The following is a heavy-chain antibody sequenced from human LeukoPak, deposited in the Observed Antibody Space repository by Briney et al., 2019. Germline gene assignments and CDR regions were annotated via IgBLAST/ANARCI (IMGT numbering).Heavy chain of an antibody. V-gene: IGHV3-21*01. J-gene: IGHJ4*02. D-gene: IGHD3-22*01. CDR3: ARDFPLDYYDSSGSLDY. CDR2: ISSTSSYK. CDR1: GFTFSSYA. Sequence: GGSLRLSCAASGFTFSSYAMSWVRQAPGKGLEWVSSISSTSSYKYYADSVRGRFTISRDNAKNSLYLQMNSLRAEDTAVYYCARDFPLDYYDSSGSLDYWGQGTLVTVSS.